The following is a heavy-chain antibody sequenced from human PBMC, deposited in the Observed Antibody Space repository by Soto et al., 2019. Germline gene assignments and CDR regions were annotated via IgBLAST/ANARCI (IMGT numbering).Heavy chain of an antibody. Sequence: QVQLLQSGAEVKKPGASVKVSCKASGYTVTNYGITWVRQAPGQGLEWMGWISAYNGDTHYTQRLQGRVTMTTDTSTSTAYMELRGPRSDDTAVYYCARVRQIVGYFYYYMDVWGKGTTVTVSS. V-gene: IGHV1-18*01. J-gene: IGHJ6*03. D-gene: IGHD6-6*01. CDR2: ISAYNGDT. CDR1: GYTVTNYG. CDR3: ARVRQIVGYFYYYMDV.